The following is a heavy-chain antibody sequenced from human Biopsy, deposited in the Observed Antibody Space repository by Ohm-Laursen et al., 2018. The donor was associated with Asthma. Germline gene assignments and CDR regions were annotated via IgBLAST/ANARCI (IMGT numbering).Heavy chain of an antibody. V-gene: IGHV1-3*01. CDR2: INAGNGNT. J-gene: IGHJ3*01. CDR3: ARTYYDFLTGQVNDAFAL. D-gene: IGHD3-9*01. CDR1: GYTFIHYA. Sequence: ASVKVSCKASGYTFIHYAIHWVRQAPGQRLEWMGWINAGNGNTKYSQKFRGRVTITRDTSASTAYIDLRSLRSEDTAMYYCARTYYDFLTGQVNDAFALWGQGTMVTVSS.